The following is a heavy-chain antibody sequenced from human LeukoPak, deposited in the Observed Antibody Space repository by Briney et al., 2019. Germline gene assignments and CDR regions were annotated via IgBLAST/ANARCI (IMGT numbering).Heavy chain of an antibody. CDR3: AKDFVLLWFGEIARDAFDI. J-gene: IGHJ3*02. D-gene: IGHD3-10*01. CDR1: GFTVSTNY. V-gene: IGHV3-23*01. CDR2: ISGSGGST. Sequence: GGSLRLSCAASGFTVSTNYMTWVRQAPGKGLEWVSAISGSGGSTYYADSVKGRFTISRDNSKNTLYLQMNSLRAEDTAVYYCAKDFVLLWFGEIARDAFDIWGQGTMVTVSS.